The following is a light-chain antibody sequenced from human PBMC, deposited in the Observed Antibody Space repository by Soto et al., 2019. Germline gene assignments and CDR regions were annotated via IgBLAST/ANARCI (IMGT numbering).Light chain of an antibody. J-gene: IGKJ1*01. CDR3: QQYNNWPPT. CDR1: QSVSSN. V-gene: IGKV3-15*01. Sequence: EIVMTQSPATLSVSPGERATLSCRASQSVSSNLAWYQQKPGQAPRLLIYGASTRATGIPARFSGSGSGTEFTLTISRLQSEDFAVYYRQQYNNWPPTFGQGTKVDIK. CDR2: GAS.